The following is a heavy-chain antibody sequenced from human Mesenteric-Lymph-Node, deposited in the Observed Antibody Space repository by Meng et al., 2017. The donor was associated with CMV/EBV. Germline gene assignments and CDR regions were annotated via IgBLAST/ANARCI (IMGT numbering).Heavy chain of an antibody. CDR2: ITGSGDFI. CDR1: GFPFSNYS. Sequence: GESLKISCAASGFPFSNYSVNWVRQAPGKGLEWVSSITGSGDFIYYANSVKGRFTISRDNAKNSLYLQMNSLRADDTAFYYCAQGRMSGTYSLYYFHHWGQGTLVTVSS. CDR3: AQGRMSGTYSLYYFHH. V-gene: IGHV3-21*04. D-gene: IGHD1-26*01. J-gene: IGHJ4*02.